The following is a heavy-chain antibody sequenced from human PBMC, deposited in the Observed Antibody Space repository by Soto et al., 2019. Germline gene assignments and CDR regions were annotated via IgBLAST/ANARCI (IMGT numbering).Heavy chain of an antibody. CDR3: ARGGVPDAIRSVNWFDP. J-gene: IGHJ5*02. V-gene: IGHV4-31*03. Sequence: PSETLSLTCTVSGGSISSGGYYWSWIRQHPGKGLEWIGYIYYSGSTYYNPSLKSRVTISVDTSKNQFSLKLSSVTAADTAVYYCARGGVPDAIRSVNWFDPWGQGTLVTVSS. D-gene: IGHD2-2*02. CDR2: IYYSGST. CDR1: GGSISSGGYY.